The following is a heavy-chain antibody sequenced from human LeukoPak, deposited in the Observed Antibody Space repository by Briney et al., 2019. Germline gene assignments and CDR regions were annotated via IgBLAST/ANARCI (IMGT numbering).Heavy chain of an antibody. V-gene: IGHV1-69*13. CDR2: IIPIFGTA. CDR1: GGTFSSYA. Sequence: SVKVSCRASGGTFSSYAISWVRQAPGQGLEWMGGIIPIFGTANYAQKFQGRVTITADESTSTAYMELSSLRSEDTAVYYCARSPDRVVPAAIRYFQHWGQGTLVTVSS. CDR3: ARSPDRVVPAAIRYFQH. D-gene: IGHD2-2*02. J-gene: IGHJ1*01.